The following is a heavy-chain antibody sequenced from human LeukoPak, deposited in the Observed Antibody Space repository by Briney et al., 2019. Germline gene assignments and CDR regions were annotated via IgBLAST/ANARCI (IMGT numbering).Heavy chain of an antibody. CDR1: GFTFSSYW. D-gene: IGHD6-19*01. V-gene: IGHV3-74*01. Sequence: GGSLRLSCAASGFTFSSYWMHWVRQAPGKGLVWVSRINSDGSSTSYADSVKGRFTISRDNAKNTLYLQMNSLRAEDTAVYYCARDPLTSVAGDYYYYGMDVWGQGTTVTVPS. CDR2: INSDGSST. CDR3: ARDPLTSVAGDYYYYGMDV. J-gene: IGHJ6*02.